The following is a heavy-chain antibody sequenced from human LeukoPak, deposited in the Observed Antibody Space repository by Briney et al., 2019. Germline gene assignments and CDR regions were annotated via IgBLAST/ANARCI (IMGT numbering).Heavy chain of an antibody. CDR3: ARGEAHYAGSADY. V-gene: IGHV1-18*01. CDR1: GYNFNSYG. Sequence: GASVTVSCKASGYNFNSYGITWVRQAPGQGLELMAWISAYNGNTNYAQKFRGRVTMTTDTSTNTAYMELRGLTSDDTAVYYCARGEAHYAGSADYWGQGTQVTVSS. D-gene: IGHD2-2*01. J-gene: IGHJ4*02. CDR2: ISAYNGNT.